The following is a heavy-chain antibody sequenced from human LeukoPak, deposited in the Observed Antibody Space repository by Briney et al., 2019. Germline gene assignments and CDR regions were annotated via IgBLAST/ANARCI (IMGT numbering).Heavy chain of an antibody. J-gene: IGHJ4*02. CDR1: GGSISSVAYY. CDR3: CGSGWFAGPFGY. Sequence: SQTLSLTCSVSGGSISSVAYYWGWIRQSPETGLEWIGSMHYSGSTYYNPSLNSRVTISVDTSKNQFSLKLTSVTAADTAVYYCCGSGWFAGPFGYWGQGALVTVSS. CDR2: MHYSGST. V-gene: IGHV4-39*07. D-gene: IGHD6-19*01.